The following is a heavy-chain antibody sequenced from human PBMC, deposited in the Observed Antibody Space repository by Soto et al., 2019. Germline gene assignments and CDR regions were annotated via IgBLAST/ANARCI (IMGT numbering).Heavy chain of an antibody. J-gene: IGHJ6*03. V-gene: IGHV4-59*01. CDR1: GGSISSYY. D-gene: IGHD2-2*01. Sequence: QVQLQESGPGLVKPSETLSLTCTVSGGSISSYYWSWIRQPPGKGLEWIGYIYYSGSTNYNPSLTSRVTISVDTSKNQFSLKLSSVTAAETAVYYCARGGVVPAALPYYYYYYMDVWGKGTTVTVSS. CDR2: IYYSGST. CDR3: ARGGVVPAALPYYYYYYMDV.